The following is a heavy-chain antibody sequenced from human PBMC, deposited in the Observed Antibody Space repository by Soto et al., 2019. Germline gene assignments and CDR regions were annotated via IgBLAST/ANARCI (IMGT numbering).Heavy chain of an antibody. CDR2: IIPIFGTA. Sequence: QVQLVQSGAEVKKPGSSVKVSCKASGGTFSSYAISWVRQAPGQGLEWMGGIIPIFGTANYAQKFQGRVTITADESTSTAYMELSSLRSEDTAVYYCARFAAVADYDYYGMDVWGQGTTVTVSS. D-gene: IGHD6-19*01. CDR1: GGTFSSYA. V-gene: IGHV1-69*01. J-gene: IGHJ6*02. CDR3: ARFAAVADYDYYGMDV.